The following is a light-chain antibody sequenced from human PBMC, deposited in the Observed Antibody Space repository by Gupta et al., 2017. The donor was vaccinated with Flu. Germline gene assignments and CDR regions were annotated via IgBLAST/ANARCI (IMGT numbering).Light chain of an antibody. CDR1: QSISNY. CDR3: RHNYLPPYL. J-gene: IGKJ2*01. V-gene: IGKV1-39*01. Sequence: PSYMSASVGYRVSITCRASQSISNYLNWYQQKPGRRPKLLIYGASNLEGGVPSRFSGSGSGTDFTLTISSLQPEDFATYYCRHNYLPPYLFGQGTKMDIK. CDR2: GAS.